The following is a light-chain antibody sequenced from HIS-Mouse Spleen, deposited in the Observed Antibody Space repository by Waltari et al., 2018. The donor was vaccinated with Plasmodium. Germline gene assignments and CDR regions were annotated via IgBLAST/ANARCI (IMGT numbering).Light chain of an antibody. CDR3: QAWDSSTAWV. J-gene: IGLJ2*01. CDR1: KLGDKY. CDR2: QDS. Sequence: SYELTQPPSVSVSPGQTASITCSGDKLGDKYACWYQQKPGQSPVLVIYQDSKRPSGIPERLPGSNSGNTATLTISGTQAMDEADYYCQAWDSSTAWVFGGGTKLTVL. V-gene: IGLV3-1*01.